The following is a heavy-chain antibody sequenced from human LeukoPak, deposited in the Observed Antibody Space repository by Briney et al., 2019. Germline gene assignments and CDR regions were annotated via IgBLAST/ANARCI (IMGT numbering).Heavy chain of an antibody. CDR2: IYYSGSA. J-gene: IGHJ5*02. D-gene: IGHD3-22*01. Sequence: SETLSLTCTVSGGSISSGGYYWSWIRQHPGKGLEWIGYIYYSGSAYYNPSLKSRVTISVDTSKNQFSLKLSFVTAADTAVYYCARLNSSGYYYGWFDPWGQGTLVTVSS. CDR3: ARLNSSGYYYGWFDP. CDR1: GGSISSGGYY. V-gene: IGHV4-31*03.